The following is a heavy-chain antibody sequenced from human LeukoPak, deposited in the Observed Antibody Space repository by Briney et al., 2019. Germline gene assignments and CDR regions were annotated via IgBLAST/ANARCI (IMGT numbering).Heavy chain of an antibody. CDR2: IYSGGNT. V-gene: IGHV3-66*01. Sequence: GGSLRLSCSPSGFTVSTSFISWVRQAPGKGLEWVSIIYSGGNTYYSDSVMGRLTISRDNSKNTVYLQMNSLRAEDTAMYYCVKDKRSAPNCAGGCYFDYWGQGTLVTVSS. CDR1: GFTVSTSF. CDR3: VKDKRSAPNCAGGCYFDY. J-gene: IGHJ4*02. D-gene: IGHD2-21*02.